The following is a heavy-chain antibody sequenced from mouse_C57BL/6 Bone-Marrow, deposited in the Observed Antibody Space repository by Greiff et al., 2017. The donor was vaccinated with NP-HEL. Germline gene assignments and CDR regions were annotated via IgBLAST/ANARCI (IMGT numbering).Heavy chain of an antibody. Sequence: VQLQQSGAELVRPGASVTLSCKASGYTFTDYEMHWVKQTPVHGLEWIGAIGPETGGTAYNQKFKGKAILTADKSSSTAYMELRSLTSEDSAVYCCTDGNIAYWGQGTLVTVSA. V-gene: IGHV1-15*01. CDR3: TDGNIAY. CDR1: GYTFTDYE. CDR2: IGPETGGT. D-gene: IGHD2-1*01. J-gene: IGHJ3*01.